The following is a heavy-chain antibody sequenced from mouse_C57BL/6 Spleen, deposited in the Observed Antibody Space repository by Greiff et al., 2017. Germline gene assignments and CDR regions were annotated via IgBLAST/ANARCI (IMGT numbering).Heavy chain of an antibody. CDR1: GYSITSDY. V-gene: IGHV3-8*01. CDR3: ARVLKFYWYFDV. Sequence: DVHLVESGPGLAKPSQTLSLTCSVTGYSITSDYWNWIRKFPGNKLEYIGYISYSGSTYYNPSLKSRISITRDTSKNQYYLQLNSVTTEDTATYYCARVLKFYWYFDVWGTGTTVTVSS. J-gene: IGHJ1*03. CDR2: ISYSGST.